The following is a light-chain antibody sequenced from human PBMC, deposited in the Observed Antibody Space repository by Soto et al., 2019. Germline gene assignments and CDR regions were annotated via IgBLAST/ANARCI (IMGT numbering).Light chain of an antibody. CDR2: GDN. CDR3: AAWDGSLNNVL. J-gene: IGLJ2*01. CDR1: GSSIGTNT. Sequence: QSVLTQPPSASGTPGQRVTISCSGSGSSIGTNTVNWYRQLPGTTPKLLIYGDNQRPSGVPDRFSGSKSGTSGSLAISGLQSEDEAEYYCAAWDGSLNNVLFGGGTQLTVL. V-gene: IGLV1-44*01.